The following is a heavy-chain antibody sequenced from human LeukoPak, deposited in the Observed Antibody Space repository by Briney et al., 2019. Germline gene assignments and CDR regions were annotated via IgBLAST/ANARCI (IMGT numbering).Heavy chain of an antibody. Sequence: PGGSLRLSCVASGFTFSNYAMTWVRQAPGKGLEWVALISNDGSKTYYADSVKGRFTISRDNSKNTVYLQVSSLRADDTAVYYCAKDSRGANFFGDFDYWGQGTLVTVSS. CDR2: ISNDGSKT. D-gene: IGHD3-10*01. J-gene: IGHJ4*02. CDR1: GFTFSNYA. CDR3: AKDSRGANFFGDFDY. V-gene: IGHV3-30*18.